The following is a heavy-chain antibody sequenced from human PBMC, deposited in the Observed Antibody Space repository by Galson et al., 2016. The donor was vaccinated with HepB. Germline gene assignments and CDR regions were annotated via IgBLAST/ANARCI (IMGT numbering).Heavy chain of an antibody. CDR1: RGSMSHYF. J-gene: IGHJ6*02. D-gene: IGHD3-9*01. CDR2: IFSTGSA. CDR3: ARHGGPFDLYYYAMDV. Sequence: ETLSLTCTVSRGSMSHYFWSWIRQPPGKGLEWIGSIFSTGSASYNPSLKSRVTISLDTSKNQFSLRLTSVTAADTAVYYCARHGGPFDLYYYAMDVWGQGTTVSVSS. V-gene: IGHV4-59*08.